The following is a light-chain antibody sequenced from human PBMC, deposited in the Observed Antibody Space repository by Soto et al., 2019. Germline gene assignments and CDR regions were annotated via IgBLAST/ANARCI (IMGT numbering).Light chain of an antibody. CDR3: NSYTTLSNRV. J-gene: IGLJ1*01. Sequence: ALTQPRSVSGSPGQSVTISCTGTISDVAGYNYVSWYQHHPGKAPKLLISDVTKRPSWVPDRFSGSKSGSTASLTISELQAEDEADYYCNSYTTLSNRVFGTGTKVTVL. CDR1: ISDVAGYNY. V-gene: IGLV2-11*01. CDR2: DVT.